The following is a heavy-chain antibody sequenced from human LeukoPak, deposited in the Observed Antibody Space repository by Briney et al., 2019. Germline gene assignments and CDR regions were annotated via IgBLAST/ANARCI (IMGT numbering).Heavy chain of an antibody. Sequence: SVKVSCKASGGTFSSYAISWVRQAPGQGLEWMGRIIPILGIANYAQKFQGRVTITADKSTSTAYMELSSLRSEDTAVYYCARGQRTGDDAFDIWGQGTMVTVSS. CDR2: IIPILGIA. CDR3: ARGQRTGDDAFDI. J-gene: IGHJ3*02. V-gene: IGHV1-69*04. D-gene: IGHD7-27*01. CDR1: GGTFSSYA.